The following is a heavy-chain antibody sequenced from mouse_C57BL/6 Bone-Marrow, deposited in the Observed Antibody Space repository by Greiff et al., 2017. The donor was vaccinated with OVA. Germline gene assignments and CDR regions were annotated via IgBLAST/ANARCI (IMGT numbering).Heavy chain of an antibody. CDR3: AREAMGYFDY. Sequence: EVHLVESGPGMVKPSQSLSLTCTVTGYSITSGYDWHWIRHFPGNKLEWMGYISYSGSTNYNPSLKSRISITHDTSKNHFFLKLNSVTTEDTATYYCAREAMGYFDYWGQGTTLTVSS. V-gene: IGHV3-1*01. CDR1: GYSITSGYD. CDR2: ISYSGST. J-gene: IGHJ2*01.